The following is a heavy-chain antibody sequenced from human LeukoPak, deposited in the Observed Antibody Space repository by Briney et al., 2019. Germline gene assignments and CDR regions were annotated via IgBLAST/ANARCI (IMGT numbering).Heavy chain of an antibody. CDR2: INSDGINT. D-gene: IGHD3/OR15-3a*01. J-gene: IGHJ4*02. Sequence: PGGSLRLSCAASGFTFSNYWMHWVRQAPGKGLVWVSRINSDGINTSYADSVKGRFTISRDNAKNSLYLQMNSLRAEDTAVYYCARFSRTRGYWGQGTLVTVSS. CDR1: GFTFSNYW. CDR3: ARFSRTRGY. V-gene: IGHV3-74*01.